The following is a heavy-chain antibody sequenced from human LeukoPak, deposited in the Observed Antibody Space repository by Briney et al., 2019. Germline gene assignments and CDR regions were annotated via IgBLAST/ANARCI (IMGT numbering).Heavy chain of an antibody. Sequence: GGSLRLSCAASGFTFDDYAMHWVRQAPGKGLEWVSGISWNSGSIGYADSVKGRFTISRDNAKKSLYLQINSLRAEDTTVYYCARVSTSGWFFDYWGQGTLVTVSS. D-gene: IGHD6-19*01. CDR2: ISWNSGSI. CDR1: GFTFDDYA. V-gene: IGHV3-9*01. CDR3: ARVSTSGWFFDY. J-gene: IGHJ4*02.